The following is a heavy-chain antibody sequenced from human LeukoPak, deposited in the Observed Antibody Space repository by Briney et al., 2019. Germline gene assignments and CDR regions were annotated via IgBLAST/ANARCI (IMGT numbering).Heavy chain of an antibody. CDR1: GFSFSTYT. CDR3: TTEYYDILTGYPIDY. V-gene: IGHV3-15*01. CDR2: IKSKTDGGTT. Sequence: PGGSLRLSCAASGFSFSTYTMNWVRQAPGKGLEWVGRIKSKTDGGTTDYAAPVKGRFTISRDDSKNTLYLQMNSLKTEDTAVYYCTTEYYDILTGYPIDYWGQGTLVTVSS. J-gene: IGHJ4*02. D-gene: IGHD3-9*01.